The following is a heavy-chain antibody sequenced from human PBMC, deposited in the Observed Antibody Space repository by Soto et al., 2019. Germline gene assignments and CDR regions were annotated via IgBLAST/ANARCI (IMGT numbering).Heavy chain of an antibody. CDR3: ARELDIVLVPAATYYYGMDV. D-gene: IGHD2-2*03. Sequence: PGGSLRLSCAASGFTFSSYSMNWVRQAPGKGLEWVSYISSSSSTIYYADSVKGRFTISRDNSKNTLYLQMNSLRAEDTAVYYCARELDIVLVPAATYYYGMDVWGQGTTVTVSS. CDR2: ISSSSSTI. V-gene: IGHV3-48*01. J-gene: IGHJ6*02. CDR1: GFTFSSYS.